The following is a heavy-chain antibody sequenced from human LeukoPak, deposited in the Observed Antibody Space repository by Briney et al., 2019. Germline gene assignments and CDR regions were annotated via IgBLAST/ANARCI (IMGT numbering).Heavy chain of an antibody. CDR3: ARITFVVEGYGMDV. Sequence: PSETLSLTCTVSGYSISSGYYWGWIRQPPGKGLEWIGNIYHSGSTYYNPSLKSRVTISVDTSKNQFSLSLSSVTAADTAVYYCARITFVVEGYGMDVWGQGTTVTVSS. CDR1: GYSISSGYY. D-gene: IGHD2-21*01. J-gene: IGHJ6*02. CDR2: IYHSGST. V-gene: IGHV4-38-2*02.